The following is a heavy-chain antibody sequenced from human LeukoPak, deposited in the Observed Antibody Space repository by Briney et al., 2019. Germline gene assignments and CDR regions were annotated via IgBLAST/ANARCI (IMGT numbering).Heavy chain of an antibody. V-gene: IGHV1-69*04. CDR1: GGTFSSYA. Sequence: SVKVSCKASGGTFSSYAISWVRQAPGQGLEWMGRIIPILGIANYAQKFQGRVTITADKSTSTAYMELSSLRSEDTAVYYCASGGPAGGSSWVNWFDPWGQGTLVTVSS. J-gene: IGHJ5*02. D-gene: IGHD6-13*01. CDR2: IIPILGIA. CDR3: ASGGPAGGSSWVNWFDP.